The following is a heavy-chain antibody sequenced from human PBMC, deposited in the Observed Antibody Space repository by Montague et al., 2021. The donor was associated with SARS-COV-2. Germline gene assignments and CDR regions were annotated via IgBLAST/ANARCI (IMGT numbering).Heavy chain of an antibody. CDR2: INQSGST. Sequence: SETLSLTCAVYGGSFSGYYWSWIRQPPGKGLEWIGEINQSGSTNYNPSLKSGVTISEDTSKNQFSLKLSSVTAADTAVYYCARGFDIWGQGTLVTVSS. V-gene: IGHV4-34*01. CDR1: GGSFSGYY. J-gene: IGHJ4*02. CDR3: ARGFDI.